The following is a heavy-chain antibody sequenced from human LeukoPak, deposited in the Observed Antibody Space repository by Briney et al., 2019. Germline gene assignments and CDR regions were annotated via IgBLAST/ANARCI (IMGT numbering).Heavy chain of an antibody. V-gene: IGHV3-11*04. J-gene: IGHJ4*02. Sequence: GGSLRLSCAASGFTFSDYYMSWIRQAPGKGLEWVSYISSSGSTIYYADSVKGRFTISRDNAKNSLYLQMNSLRAEDTAVYYCARDIPDIVATDTGDYLDYWGQGNLVTVSS. D-gene: IGHD5-12*01. CDR1: GFTFSDYY. CDR2: ISSSGSTI. CDR3: ARDIPDIVATDTGDYLDY.